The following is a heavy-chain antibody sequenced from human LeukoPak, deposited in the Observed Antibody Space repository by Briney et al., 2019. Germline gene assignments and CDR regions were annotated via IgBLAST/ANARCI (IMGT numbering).Heavy chain of an antibody. CDR3: ARGVREKNRGFLLYYYYYYMDV. CDR1: GGSFSGCY. CDR2: INHSGST. Sequence: SETLSLTCAVYGGSFSGCYWSWIRQPPGKGLEWIGEINHSGSTNYNPSLKSRVTISVDTSKNQFSLNLSSVTAADTAVYYCARGVREKNRGFLLYYYYYYMDVWGKGTTVAISS. V-gene: IGHV4-34*01. D-gene: IGHD3-10*01. J-gene: IGHJ6*03.